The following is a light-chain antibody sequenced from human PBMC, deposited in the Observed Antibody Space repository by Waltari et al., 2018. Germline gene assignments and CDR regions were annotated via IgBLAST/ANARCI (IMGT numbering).Light chain of an antibody. CDR1: QGVSTR. CDR2: AAS. Sequence: DIQMTQSPSSVSASVGDRVTITCRASQGVSTRLAWYQQRPGKAPNLRIDAASNLQPRVPSRFSATGSGTEFTLTIGSLQPEDSATYFCQQGISFPLTFGQGTRLEIK. V-gene: IGKV1-12*01. CDR3: QQGISFPLT. J-gene: IGKJ5*01.